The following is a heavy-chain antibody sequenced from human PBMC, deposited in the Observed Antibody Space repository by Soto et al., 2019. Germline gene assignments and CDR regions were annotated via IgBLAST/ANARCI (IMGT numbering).Heavy chain of an antibody. CDR3: ASEGIINRRVGASSFHY. CDR1: GYTFTSYY. J-gene: IGHJ4*02. V-gene: IGHV1-46*03. Sequence: ASVKVSCKASGYTFTSYYMHWVRQAPGQGLEWMGVINPSGGSTSYAQTFQGRVTVTRDTSTSTVYMELSSLRSEDTAVYYCASEGIINRRVGASSFHYPGQGTLVTGS. CDR2: INPSGGST. D-gene: IGHD1-26*01.